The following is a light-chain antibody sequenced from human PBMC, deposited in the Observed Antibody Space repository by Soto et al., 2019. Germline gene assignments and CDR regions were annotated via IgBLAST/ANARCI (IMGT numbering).Light chain of an antibody. J-gene: IGKJ4*01. CDR1: QSVDSS. Sequence: EIVMTQSPATLSVSPGERATLSCRASQSVDSSLAWYQQKPGQAPRLLIYGASTRATGIPGRFRGSGSGTDFTLTISSLQSEDFAVYYCQQYKNWSPVTFGGGTKVEIK. CDR2: GAS. V-gene: IGKV3-15*01. CDR3: QQYKNWSPVT.